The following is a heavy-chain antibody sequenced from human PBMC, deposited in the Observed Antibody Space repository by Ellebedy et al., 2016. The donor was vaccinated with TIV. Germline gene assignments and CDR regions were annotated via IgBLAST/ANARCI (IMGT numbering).Heavy chain of an antibody. J-gene: IGHJ3*02. D-gene: IGHD3-3*01. V-gene: IGHV4-4*07. CDR1: GGSISSYY. CDR2: IYTSGST. CDR3: ARDRPRIFGVKPDAFDI. Sequence: SETLSLTXTVSGGSISSYYWSWIRQPAGKGLEWIGRIYTSGSTNYNPSLKSRVTMSVDTSKNQFSLKLSSVTAADTAVYYCARDRPRIFGVKPDAFDIWGQGTMGTVSS.